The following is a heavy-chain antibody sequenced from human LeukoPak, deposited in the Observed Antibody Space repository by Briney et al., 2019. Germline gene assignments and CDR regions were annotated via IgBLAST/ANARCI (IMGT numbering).Heavy chain of an antibody. V-gene: IGHV3-23*01. Sequence: GGSLRLSCAASGFTFNNFPMSWVRQVPGKGLEWVSSISGSGGTTYYAGSVRGRSTISRDNAKKTLFLHMRSLRAEDTALYYCAKDGYFHDSSGYSYFDSWGQGILVSVSS. J-gene: IGHJ4*02. CDR3: AKDGYFHDSSGYSYFDS. D-gene: IGHD3-22*01. CDR1: GFTFNNFP. CDR2: ISGSGGTT.